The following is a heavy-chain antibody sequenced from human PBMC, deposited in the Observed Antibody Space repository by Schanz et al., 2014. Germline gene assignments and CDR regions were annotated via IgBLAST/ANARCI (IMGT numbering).Heavy chain of an antibody. J-gene: IGHJ5*02. D-gene: IGHD3-10*01. V-gene: IGHV1-69*02. Sequence: QVQLVQSGPEVKKPGSSVKVSCKASGGTFSSYTINWVRQAPGQGLELMGRLIPLLNITVYTQKFQGRVPLTADKSTATAYMELSSLRSDDTAVYYCGEYGSGSYTDTWGQGTLVTVSP. CDR1: GGTFSSYT. CDR3: GEYGSGSYTDT. CDR2: LIPLLNIT.